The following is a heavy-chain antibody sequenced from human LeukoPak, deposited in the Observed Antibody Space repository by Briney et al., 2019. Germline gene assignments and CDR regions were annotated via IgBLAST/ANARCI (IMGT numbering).Heavy chain of an antibody. D-gene: IGHD6-13*01. J-gene: IGHJ1*01. CDR2: IYTSGST. V-gene: IGHV4-59*10. CDR1: GGSFSAYY. CDR3: ARGYSSSWYTYFQH. Sequence: SETLSLTCAVYGGSFSAYYWSWIRQPAGKGLEWIGRIYTSGSTKYNPSLKSRVTISVDTSKNQFSLKLSSVTAADTAVYYCARGYSSSWYTYFQHWGQGTLVTVSS.